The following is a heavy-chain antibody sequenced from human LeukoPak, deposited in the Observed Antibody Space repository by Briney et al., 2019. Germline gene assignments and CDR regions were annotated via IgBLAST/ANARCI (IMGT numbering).Heavy chain of an antibody. J-gene: IGHJ4*02. CDR3: ARHGRRYDLVTGYSLLGIDK. CDR1: GGSMSNDF. CDR2: VFSSGST. D-gene: IGHD3-9*01. Sequence: SETLSPTCIVSGGSMSNDFWSWFRQPPGKGLEWIGYVFSSGSTKYNPSLKSRVTISVDTSKNQFSLRLSSVTAADTAVYYCARHGRRYDLVTGYSLLGIDKWGQGTLVTVSS. V-gene: IGHV4-59*08.